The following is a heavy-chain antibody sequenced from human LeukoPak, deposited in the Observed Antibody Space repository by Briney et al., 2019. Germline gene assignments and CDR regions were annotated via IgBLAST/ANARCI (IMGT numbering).Heavy chain of an antibody. CDR2: IRSKAYGGTT. CDR3: TRDPGYDILTGYYRPFDY. V-gene: IGHV3-49*04. J-gene: IGHJ4*02. Sequence: PGGSLRLSCTASGFTFGDYAMSWVRQAPGKGLEWVGFIRSKAYGGTTEYAASVKGRFTISRDDSKSIAYLQMNSLKTGDTAVYYCTRDPGYDILTGYYRPFDYWGQGTLVTISS. CDR1: GFTFGDYA. D-gene: IGHD3-9*01.